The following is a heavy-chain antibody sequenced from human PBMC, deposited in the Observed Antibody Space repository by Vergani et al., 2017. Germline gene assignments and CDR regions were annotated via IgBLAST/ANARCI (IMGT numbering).Heavy chain of an antibody. Sequence: QAQLHQWGAGLLKPSETLSLTRAIYGGSFNDYWWTWIRQPPGKGLEWIGEVRHDGITHYSPSLKSRVTISIDTSMHQFSLNLRSVTAADTAVYYCAREGYCTNGVCFTLFDVWGQGALVTVSS. V-gene: IGHV4-34*01. J-gene: IGHJ4*02. CDR2: VRHDGIT. CDR1: GGSFNDYW. CDR3: AREGYCTNGVCFTLFDV. D-gene: IGHD2-8*01.